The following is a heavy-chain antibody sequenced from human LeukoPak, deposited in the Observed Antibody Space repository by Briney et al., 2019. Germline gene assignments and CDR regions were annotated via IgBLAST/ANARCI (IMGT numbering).Heavy chain of an antibody. CDR3: ARDSGFSGTQRGEY. CDR1: GFTFSSYG. J-gene: IGHJ4*02. CDR2: IRYDGSNK. Sequence: GGSLRLSCAASGFTFSSYGMHWVRQAPGKGLEWVAFIRYDGSNKYYADSVKGRFTISRDNSKNTLYLQMNSLRDEDTAVYYCARDSGFSGTQRGEYWGQGTLVTVSS. D-gene: IGHD3/OR15-3a*01. V-gene: IGHV3-30*02.